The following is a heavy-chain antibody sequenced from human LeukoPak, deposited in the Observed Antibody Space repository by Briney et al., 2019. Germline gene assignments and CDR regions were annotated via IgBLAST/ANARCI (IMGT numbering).Heavy chain of an antibody. Sequence: PGGSLRLSCVASGFTFNSYAMYWVCQAPGKGLEWISGIFGRGGSAHYADSVKGRFTISRDNSKNTVYLQLDSLRVEDTAVYYCGKTTVGYSSGRYPGWPVDYWGQGALVTVSS. J-gene: IGHJ4*02. D-gene: IGHD2-15*01. V-gene: IGHV3-23*01. CDR1: GFTFNSYA. CDR2: IFGRGGSA. CDR3: GKTTVGYSSGRYPGWPVDY.